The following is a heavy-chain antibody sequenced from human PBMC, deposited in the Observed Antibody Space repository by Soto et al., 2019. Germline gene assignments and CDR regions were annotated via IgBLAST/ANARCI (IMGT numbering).Heavy chain of an antibody. J-gene: IGHJ2*01. CDR2: IYYSGST. Sequence: SETLSLTCTVSGGSISSSSYYWGWIRQPPGKGLEWIGSIYYSGSTYYNPSLKSRVTISVDTSKNQFSLKLSSVPAADTAVYYCARCLGVGNQWLVRRNWYFDLWGRGTLVTVSS. CDR3: ARCLGVGNQWLVRRNWYFDL. CDR1: GGSISSSSYY. V-gene: IGHV4-39*01. D-gene: IGHD6-19*01.